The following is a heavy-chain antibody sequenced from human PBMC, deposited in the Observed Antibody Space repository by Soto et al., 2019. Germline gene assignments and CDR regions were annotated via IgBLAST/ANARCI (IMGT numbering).Heavy chain of an antibody. D-gene: IGHD1-1*01. CDR2: ISAYNGNT. CDR3: ARDSPGVQLEILADDFDI. V-gene: IGHV1-18*01. Sequence: QVQLVQSGAEVKKPGASVKVSCKASGYTFTSYGISWVRQAPGQGLEWMGLISAYNGNTNYAQKLQGRVTMTTDISTITAYMELRSLRSDDTARYCCARDSPGVQLEILADDFDICGQGTMVTVSS. J-gene: IGHJ3*02. CDR1: GYTFTSYG.